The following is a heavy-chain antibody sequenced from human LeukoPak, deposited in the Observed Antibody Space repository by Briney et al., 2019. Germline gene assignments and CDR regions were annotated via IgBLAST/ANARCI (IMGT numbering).Heavy chain of an antibody. CDR3: AKDSVPYSSGPVDY. Sequence: GGSLRLSCAASGFTFSSYGMHWVRQAPGKGLEWVAVISYDGSNKYYADSVKGRFTISRDNSKNALYLQMNSLRAEDTAVYYCAKDSVPYSSGPVDYWGQGTLVTVSS. CDR1: GFTFSSYG. J-gene: IGHJ4*02. CDR2: ISYDGSNK. D-gene: IGHD6-19*01. V-gene: IGHV3-30*18.